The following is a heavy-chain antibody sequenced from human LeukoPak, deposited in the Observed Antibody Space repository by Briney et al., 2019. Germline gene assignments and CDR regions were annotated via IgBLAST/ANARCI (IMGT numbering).Heavy chain of an antibody. Sequence: GGSLRLSCAASGFTFSSYGTHWVRQAPGKGLEWVAFIRYDGSNKYYADSVKGRFTISRDNSKNTLYLQMNSLRAEDTAVYYCAKVKDPWLTPPYYYYMDVWGKGTTVTVSS. CDR1: GFTFSSYG. D-gene: IGHD4-23*01. CDR2: IRYDGSNK. J-gene: IGHJ6*03. V-gene: IGHV3-30*02. CDR3: AKVKDPWLTPPYYYYMDV.